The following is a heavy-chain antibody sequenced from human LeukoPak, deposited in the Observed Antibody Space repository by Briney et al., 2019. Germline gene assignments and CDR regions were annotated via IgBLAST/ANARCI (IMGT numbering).Heavy chain of an antibody. CDR3: ARGAIAAAGAWDNRFDP. J-gene: IGHJ5*02. Sequence: PSETLSLTCTVSGGSISSYYWSWIRQPPGKGLKWIGYIYYSGSTNYNPSLKSRVTISVDTSKNQFSLKLSSVTAADMAVYYCARGAIAAAGAWDNRFDPWGQGALVTVSS. D-gene: IGHD6-13*01. CDR2: IYYSGST. CDR1: GGSISSYY. V-gene: IGHV4-59*12.